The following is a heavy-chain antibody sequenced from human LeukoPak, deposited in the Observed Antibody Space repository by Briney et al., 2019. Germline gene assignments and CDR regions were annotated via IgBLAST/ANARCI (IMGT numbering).Heavy chain of an antibody. CDR1: GFTVSSNY. V-gene: IGHV3-53*01. J-gene: IGHJ3*01. D-gene: IGHD2-15*01. CDR3: ATEVVVPGVGAIDV. Sequence: PGGSLRLSCAASGFTVSSNYMSWVRQAPGKGLEWVSVIYSDGRTYYADSVRGRFTISRDNSKNTLHLQMNSLRAEDTAVYYCATEVVVPGVGAIDVWGQGTMVTVSS. CDR2: IYSDGRT.